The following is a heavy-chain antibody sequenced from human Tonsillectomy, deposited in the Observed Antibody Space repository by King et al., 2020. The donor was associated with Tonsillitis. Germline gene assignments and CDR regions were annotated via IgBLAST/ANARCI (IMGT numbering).Heavy chain of an antibody. J-gene: IGHJ4*02. CDR1: GGSMGTYY. CDR2: ISYSGNT. CDR3: ARDYKGVLDS. Sequence: QVQLQESGPGLVKPSETLSLTCTVSGGSMGTYYWSWIRQPPGKGLEWIGYISYSGNTNYNPSLKSRLTISLDTSKNHFSLALSSVTAADTGVYYCARDYKGVLDSWGQGILVTVSS. D-gene: IGHD1-1*01. V-gene: IGHV4-59*01.